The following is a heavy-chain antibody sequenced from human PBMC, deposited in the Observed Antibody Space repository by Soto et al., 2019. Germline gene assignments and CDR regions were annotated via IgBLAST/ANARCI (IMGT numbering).Heavy chain of an antibody. D-gene: IGHD3-9*01. Sequence: SETLSLTCSVSDDSINSDKYYWGWIRQPPGKGLEWIGSICYRGNAYHNPSLQTRVTISLDKSKSQFSLKLNSVTAADSAVYFCARLEGLATISYYFDFWGPGALVTVSS. CDR2: ICYRGNA. V-gene: IGHV4-39*01. CDR3: ARLEGLATISYYFDF. CDR1: DDSINSDKYY. J-gene: IGHJ4*02.